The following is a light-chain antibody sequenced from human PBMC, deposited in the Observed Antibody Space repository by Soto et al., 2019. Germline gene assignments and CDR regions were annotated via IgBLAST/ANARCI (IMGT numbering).Light chain of an antibody. CDR1: QSVSSSY. J-gene: IGKJ1*01. CDR2: GAS. CDR3: KQYGSSPRT. Sequence: IVLTQSPGTLSLSPGERATLYCTASQSVSSSYLAWYQQKPGQAPRLLIYGASSRATGIPDRFSGSGSGTDFTLTISRLETEDFAVYSCKQYGSSPRTFGQGTKVDIK. V-gene: IGKV3-20*01.